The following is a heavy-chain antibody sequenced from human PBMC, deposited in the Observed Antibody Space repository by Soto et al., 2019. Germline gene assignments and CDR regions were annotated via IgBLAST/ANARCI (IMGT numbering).Heavy chain of an antibody. CDR2: ISAYNGNT. J-gene: IGHJ4*02. V-gene: IGHV1-18*04. CDR3: ARDRRLGELSLYEYYFDY. Sequence: QVQLVQSGAEVKKPGASVKVSCKASGYTFTSYGISWVRQAPGQGREWMGWISAYNGNTNYAQKLQGRVTTTTDTSTSTAYMELRSRRSDDTAVYYCARDRRLGELSLYEYYFDYWGQGTLVPVSS. CDR1: GYTFTSYG. D-gene: IGHD3-16*02.